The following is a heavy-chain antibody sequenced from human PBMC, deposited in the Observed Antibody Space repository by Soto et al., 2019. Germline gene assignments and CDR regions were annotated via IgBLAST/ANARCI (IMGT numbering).Heavy chain of an antibody. V-gene: IGHV1-69*01. Sequence: QVQLVQSGAEVKKPGSSVKVSCKASGGTFSSYAISWVRQAPGQGLEWMGGSIPIFGTANYAQKFQGRVTVPADEATSTAYMELSSMRYEDTAVYYCASRGPDSSEAGAYYYYYGMDVWGQGTTVTVSS. CDR1: GGTFSSYA. J-gene: IGHJ6*02. CDR3: ASRGPDSSEAGAYYYYYGMDV. CDR2: SIPIFGTA. D-gene: IGHD6-19*01.